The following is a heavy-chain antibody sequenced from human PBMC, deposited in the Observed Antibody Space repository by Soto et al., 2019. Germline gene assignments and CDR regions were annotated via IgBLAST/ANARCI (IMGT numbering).Heavy chain of an antibody. CDR2: INPSGDSR. D-gene: IGHD7-27*01. Sequence: ASVKVSCKASGFSFSDYFMHWVRQAPGQGLEWMGIINPSGDSRNYAQKFQGRVTITRDTSTSTVYMDLSSLRYEDTAVYYCARDPKTSGGQHWAFNYFDSWGQGTLVTVSS. J-gene: IGHJ4*02. CDR3: ARDPKTSGGQHWAFNYFDS. V-gene: IGHV1-46*01. CDR1: GFSFSDYF.